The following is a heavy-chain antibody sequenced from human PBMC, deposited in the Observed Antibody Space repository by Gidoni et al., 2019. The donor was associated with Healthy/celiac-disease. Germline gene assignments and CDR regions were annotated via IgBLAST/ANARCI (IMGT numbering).Heavy chain of an antibody. CDR1: GGTFSSYA. CDR2: ISPIFGTA. CDR3: ARDPITMVRGGPNWFDP. Sequence: QVQLVQTGAEVKKPGSSVKVSCKASGGTFSSYAISWVRHAPGQGLEWMGGISPIFGTANYAQEFQGRVTITADKSTGTAYMGLSSLRSEDTAVYYCARDPITMVRGGPNWFDPWGQGTLVTVSS. V-gene: IGHV1-69*06. D-gene: IGHD3-10*01. J-gene: IGHJ5*02.